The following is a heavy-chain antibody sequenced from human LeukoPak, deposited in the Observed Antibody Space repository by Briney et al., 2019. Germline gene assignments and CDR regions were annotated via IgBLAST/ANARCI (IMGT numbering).Heavy chain of an antibody. CDR3: AKDGINYYDISGYDI. Sequence: SETLSLTCTVSGGSISSYHLSWIRQPAGKGLEWIGRIYGNENRYNPSLNSRATVSVDTSKNQFSLTLNSVTAADTAVYYCAKDGINYYDISGYDIWGQGTLVTVSS. D-gene: IGHD3-22*01. CDR1: GGSISSYH. CDR2: IYGNEN. J-gene: IGHJ4*02. V-gene: IGHV4-4*07.